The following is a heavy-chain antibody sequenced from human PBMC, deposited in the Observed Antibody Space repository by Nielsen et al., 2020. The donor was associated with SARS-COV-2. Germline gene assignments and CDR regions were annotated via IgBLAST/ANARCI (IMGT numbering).Heavy chain of an antibody. J-gene: IGHJ3*02. CDR3: ARAPITMIVVVNAFDI. V-gene: IGHV4-31*03. CDR1: GGSISSGGYY. D-gene: IGHD3-22*01. Sequence: LRLSCTVSGGSISSGGYYWSWIRQRPGKGLEWIGYIYYSGSTYYNPSLKSRVTISVDTSKNQFSLKLSSVTAADTAVYYCARAPITMIVVVNAFDIWGQGTMVTISS. CDR2: IYYSGST.